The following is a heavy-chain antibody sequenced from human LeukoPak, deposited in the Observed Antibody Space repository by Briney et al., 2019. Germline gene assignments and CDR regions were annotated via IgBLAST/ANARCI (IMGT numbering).Heavy chain of an antibody. CDR1: GGSFSGYY. D-gene: IGHD2-15*01. CDR2: INHSGST. J-gene: IGHJ5*02. CDR3: ARGLVVVVAAKRGFDP. V-gene: IGHV4-34*01. Sequence: SETLSLTCAVYGGSFSGYYWSWIRQPPGKGLEWIGEINHSGSTNYNPSLKSRVTISVDTSKNQFSLKLSSVTAADTAVYSCARGLVVVVAAKRGFDPWGQGTLVTVSS.